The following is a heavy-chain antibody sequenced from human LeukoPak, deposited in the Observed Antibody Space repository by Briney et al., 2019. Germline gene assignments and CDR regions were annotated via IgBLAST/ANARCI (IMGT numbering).Heavy chain of an antibody. V-gene: IGHV4-31*03. CDR1: GGSISSGGYY. Sequence: SETLSLTCTVSGGSISSGGYYWSWIRQHPGKGLEWIGYIYHSGSTYYNPSLKSRVIISVDTSKNQFSLKLSSVTAADTAVYYCARVLPHRHLRYGYYGRRGYAFDIWGQGTMVTVSS. CDR2: IYHSGST. J-gene: IGHJ3*02. D-gene: IGHD4-17*01. CDR3: ARVLPHRHLRYGYYGRRGYAFDI.